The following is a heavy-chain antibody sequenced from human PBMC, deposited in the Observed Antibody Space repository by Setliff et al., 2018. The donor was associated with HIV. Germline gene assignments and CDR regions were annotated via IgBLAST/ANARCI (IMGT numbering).Heavy chain of an antibody. J-gene: IGHJ5*02. CDR1: GDSISTNSPY. CDR2: IFYSGFT. V-gene: IGHV4-39*01. CDR3: ASQARRIAAAGTGWFDP. Sequence: SETLSLTCTVSGDSISTNSPYWAWIRQPPGKGLEWIGTIFYSGFTYYNPSLKSRVSIAVDTSKNQISLRLSSVTVADTAVYYCASQARRIAAAGTGWFDPWGQGTLVTVSS. D-gene: IGHD6-13*01.